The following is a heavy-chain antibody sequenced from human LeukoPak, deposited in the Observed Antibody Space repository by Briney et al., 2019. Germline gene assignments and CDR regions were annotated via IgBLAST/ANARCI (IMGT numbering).Heavy chain of an antibody. Sequence: SVKVSCKASGGTFSSYAISWVRQAPGQGLEWMGRIIPILGIANYAQKFQGRVTITADKSTSTAYMELSSLRSGDTAVYYCASARLRFLEWLFFDYWGQGTLVTVSS. J-gene: IGHJ4*02. CDR3: ASARLRFLEWLFFDY. CDR2: IIPILGIA. D-gene: IGHD3-3*01. V-gene: IGHV1-69*04. CDR1: GGTFSSYA.